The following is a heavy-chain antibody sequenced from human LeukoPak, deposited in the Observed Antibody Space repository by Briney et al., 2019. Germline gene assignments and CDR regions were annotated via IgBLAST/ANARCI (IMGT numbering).Heavy chain of an antibody. CDR3: AREKVITAIDY. Sequence: GGSLRLSCAASGFTFSSYWMHWVRQAPGKGLVWVSRINSDGSSTSYADSVKGRFTISRDNAKNSLYLQMNSLRAEDTAVYYCAREKVITAIDYWGQGTLVTVSS. CDR2: INSDGSST. V-gene: IGHV3-74*01. D-gene: IGHD3-22*01. J-gene: IGHJ4*02. CDR1: GFTFSSYW.